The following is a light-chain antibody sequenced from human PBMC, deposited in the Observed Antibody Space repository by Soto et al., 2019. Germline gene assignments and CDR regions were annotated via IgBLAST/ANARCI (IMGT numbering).Light chain of an antibody. CDR1: SSDVGAYNY. V-gene: IGLV2-14*01. J-gene: IGLJ1*01. CDR3: YSYTTSSTYV. CDR2: HVS. Sequence: QSVLTQPASVSGSPGQSITISCTGTSSDVGAYNYVSWCQQHPAKIPKLMIYHVSNRPSGVSDRFPGSKSGNTASLTISGLQAEDEADYYCYSYTTSSTYVFGTGTKVTVL.